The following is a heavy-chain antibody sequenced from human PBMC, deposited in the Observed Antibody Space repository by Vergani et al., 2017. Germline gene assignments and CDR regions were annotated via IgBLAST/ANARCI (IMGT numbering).Heavy chain of an antibody. J-gene: IGHJ4*02. CDR1: GGSISSSSYY. CDR2: IYYSGST. Sequence: QLQLQESGPGLVKPSETLSLTCTVSGGSISSSSYYWGWIRQPPGKGLEWIGSIYYSGSTYYNPSLKSRVTISVDTSMNQFSLKLSSVTAADTAVYYCARGGYGDYEPYFDYWGQGTLVTVSS. V-gene: IGHV4-39*07. D-gene: IGHD4-17*01. CDR3: ARGGYGDYEPYFDY.